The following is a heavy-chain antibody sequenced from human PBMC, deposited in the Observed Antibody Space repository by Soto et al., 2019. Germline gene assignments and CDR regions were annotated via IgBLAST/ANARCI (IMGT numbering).Heavy chain of an antibody. CDR3: ASILWFGELSGYYFDY. V-gene: IGHV4-31*03. D-gene: IGHD3-10*01. J-gene: IGHJ4*02. Sequence: TLSLTCTVSGGSISSGGYYWSWIRQHPGKGLEWIGYIYYSGSTYYNPSLKSRVTISVDTSKNQFSLKLSSVTAADTAVYYCASILWFGELSGYYFDYWGQGTLVTVSS. CDR2: IYYSGST. CDR1: GGSISSGGYY.